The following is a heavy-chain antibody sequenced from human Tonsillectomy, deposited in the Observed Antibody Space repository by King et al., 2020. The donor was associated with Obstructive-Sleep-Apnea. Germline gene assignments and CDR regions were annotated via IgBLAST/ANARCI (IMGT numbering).Heavy chain of an antibody. Sequence: QLQESGPGLVKPSQTLSLICTVSGGAISSGDYYCSWIRQHPGKGLSWSGYSYSSGPTYYNPSLKRRVTISEDTSKNEFSLKVNSVTAADTAVYFCARCGYGGYDFPPHFDYWGQGTLVTVSS. CDR3: ARCGYGGYDFPPHFDY. D-gene: IGHD5-12*01. CDR1: GGAISSGDYY. J-gene: IGHJ4*02. V-gene: IGHV4-31*03. CDR2: SYSSGPT.